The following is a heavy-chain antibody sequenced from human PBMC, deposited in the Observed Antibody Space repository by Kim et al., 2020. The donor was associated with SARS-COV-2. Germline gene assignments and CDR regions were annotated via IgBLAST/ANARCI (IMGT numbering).Heavy chain of an antibody. CDR3: ARDAPSNIVVVNLLWLLHYYYYYGMDV. J-gene: IGHJ6*02. CDR1: GYTFTGYG. CDR2: ISAYNGNT. D-gene: IGHD2-2*01. Sequence: ASVKVSCKASGYTFTGYGISWVRQAPGQGLEWMGWISAYNGNTNYAQKLQGRVTMTTDTSTSTAYMELRSLRSDDTAVYYCARDAPSNIVVVNLLWLLHYYYYYGMDVWGQGTTVTVSS. V-gene: IGHV1-18*01.